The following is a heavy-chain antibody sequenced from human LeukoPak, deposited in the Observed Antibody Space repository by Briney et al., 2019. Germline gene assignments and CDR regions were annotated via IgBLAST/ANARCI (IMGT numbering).Heavy chain of an antibody. D-gene: IGHD2-2*01. J-gene: IGHJ4*02. CDR3: ARDSAVPAAQLDH. CDR1: GFTFSAYA. CDR2: ITSVSSYI. Sequence: PGGSLRLSCEASGFTFSAYAMTWVRQAPGKGLEWVSSITSVSSYIYYADSVKGRFTISRDNAKNSLYLQMNSLRAEDTAVYYCARDSAVPAAQLDHWGQGTLVTVSS. V-gene: IGHV3-21*01.